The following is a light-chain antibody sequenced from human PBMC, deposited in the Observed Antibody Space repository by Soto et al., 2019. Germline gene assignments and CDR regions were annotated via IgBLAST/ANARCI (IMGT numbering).Light chain of an antibody. V-gene: IGLV2-14*03. CDR2: DVS. CDR3: NSYTSRRTLV. CDR1: SGDIGGYMY. J-gene: IGLJ2*01. Sequence: QLVLTQPASVSGSPGQSLTISCTGTSGDIGGYMYVSWYQQHPGKAPKLIIYDVSDRPSGISSRFSGTKSGNTASLTISGLQAEDEADYYCNSYTSRRTLVFGGGTQLTVL.